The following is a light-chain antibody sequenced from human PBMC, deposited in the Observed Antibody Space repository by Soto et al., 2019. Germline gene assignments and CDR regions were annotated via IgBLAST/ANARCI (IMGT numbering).Light chain of an antibody. CDR3: SSYTSSSTRV. CDR1: SSDVGGYNY. Sequence: QSVLTQPASVSGSPGQSITISCTGTSSDVGGYNYVSWYQQHPGKAPKLMIYDVSNRPSGVSNRFSGSKSGNTASLTISGLRAEDEADYYCSSYTSSSTRVFGTGTKVTLL. J-gene: IGLJ1*01. V-gene: IGLV2-14*01. CDR2: DVS.